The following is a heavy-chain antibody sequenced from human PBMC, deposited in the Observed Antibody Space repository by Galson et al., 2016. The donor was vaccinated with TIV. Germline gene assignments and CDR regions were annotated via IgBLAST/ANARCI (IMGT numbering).Heavy chain of an antibody. Sequence: SLRLSCAASGFSVRSNYMSWIRQAPGQGLEWVSVLHSDGKTYYSESVKGGFTISRDDSKNKRYLQMNSLRAEDTAVYYCARDGHDFWIGGANNLDFWGRGTLVTVSS. CDR3: ARDGHDFWIGGANNLDF. D-gene: IGHD3-3*01. J-gene: IGHJ4*02. CDR2: LHSDGKT. CDR1: GFSVRSNY. V-gene: IGHV3-66*01.